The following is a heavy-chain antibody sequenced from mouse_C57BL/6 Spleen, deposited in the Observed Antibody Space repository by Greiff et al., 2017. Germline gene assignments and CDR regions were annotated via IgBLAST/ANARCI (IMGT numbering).Heavy chain of an antibody. CDR3: ARGGKLYYFDY. Sequence: EVQLQESGPGLVKPSQSLSLTCSVTGYSITSGYYWNWIRQFPGNKLEWMGYISYDGSNNYNPSLKNRISITRDTSKNQFFLKLNSVTTEDTATYYCARGGKLYYFDYWGQGTTLTVSS. CDR2: ISYDGSN. J-gene: IGHJ2*01. CDR1: GYSITSGYY. V-gene: IGHV3-6*01. D-gene: IGHD4-1*01.